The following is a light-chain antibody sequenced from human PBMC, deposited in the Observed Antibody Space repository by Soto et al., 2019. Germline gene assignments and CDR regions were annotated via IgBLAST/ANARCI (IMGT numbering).Light chain of an antibody. Sequence: EIVLTQSPATLSVSPGERATLSCRASQSISRSLAWYQQKPGQAPRLLIYGASNRATGIPARFSGSGSGTDFTLTISSLEPEDFAVYYCQQRSNWQGATFGGGTKVDIK. J-gene: IGKJ4*01. V-gene: IGKV3D-11*02. CDR2: GAS. CDR1: QSISRS. CDR3: QQRSNWQGAT.